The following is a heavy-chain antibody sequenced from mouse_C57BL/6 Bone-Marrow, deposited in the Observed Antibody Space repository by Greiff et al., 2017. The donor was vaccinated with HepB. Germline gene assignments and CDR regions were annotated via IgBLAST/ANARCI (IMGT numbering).Heavy chain of an antibody. V-gene: IGHV5-4*01. CDR3: ARDKNYYGSSYPFDY. Sequence: EVQGVESGGGLVKPGGSLKLSCAASGFTFSSYAMSWVRQTPEKRLEWVATISDGGSYTYYPDNVKGRFTISRDNAKNNLYLQMSHLKSEDTAMYYCARDKNYYGSSYPFDYWGQGTTLTVSS. CDR2: ISDGGSYT. CDR1: GFTFSSYA. J-gene: IGHJ2*01. D-gene: IGHD1-1*01.